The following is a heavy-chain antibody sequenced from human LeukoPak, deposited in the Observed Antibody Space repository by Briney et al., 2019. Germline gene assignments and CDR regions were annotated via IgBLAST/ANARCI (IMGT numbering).Heavy chain of an antibody. CDR1: GDTFGYFA. Sequence: SVKVSCKASGDTFGYFAINWVRQAPGQGLEWMGRIIPILGMTAFAQKFQGRVTFTADKSTTTAYMQLSSLRFEDTAVYYCVRSYTSGSYYKNSFDPW. CDR2: IIPILGMT. CDR3: VRSYTSGSYYKNSFDP. J-gene: IGHJ5*02. V-gene: IGHV1-69*04. D-gene: IGHD3-10*01.